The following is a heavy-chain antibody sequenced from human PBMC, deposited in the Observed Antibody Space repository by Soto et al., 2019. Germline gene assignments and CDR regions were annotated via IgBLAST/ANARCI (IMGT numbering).Heavy chain of an antibody. CDR2: IKSTTDGGTT. D-gene: IGHD3-16*02. CDR3: TTDVPIYEYIWGSYRYGAFDI. V-gene: IGHV3-15*01. CDR1: GFTFSNAW. Sequence: EVQLVESGGGLVKPGGSLRLSCAASGFTFSNAWMSWVRQAPGKGLEWVGRIKSTTDGGTTDYAAPVKGRFTISRDDSKNTLYLQMNSLKTEDTAVYYCTTDVPIYEYIWGSYRYGAFDIWGQGTMVTVSS. J-gene: IGHJ3*02.